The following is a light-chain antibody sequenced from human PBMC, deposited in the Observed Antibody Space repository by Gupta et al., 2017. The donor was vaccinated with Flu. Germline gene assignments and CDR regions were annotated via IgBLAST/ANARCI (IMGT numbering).Light chain of an antibody. CDR2: WAS. V-gene: IGKV4-1*01. CDR1: QSFLYSSNNKNY. J-gene: IGKJ3*01. Sequence: DIVTTHSPDSLAVSLGERATINCKSSQSFLYSSNNKNYLAWYQQKPGQPPKLLIYWASTREYGVPDRFSGSGSGTDFTLTISSRQAEDVAVYYCQQYDSTPFTFGHGTKVDVK. CDR3: QQYDSTPFT.